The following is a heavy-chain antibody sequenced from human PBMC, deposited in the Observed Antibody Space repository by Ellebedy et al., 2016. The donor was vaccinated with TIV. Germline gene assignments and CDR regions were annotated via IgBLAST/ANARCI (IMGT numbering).Heavy chain of an antibody. D-gene: IGHD2-15*01. Sequence: SETLSLXXTVSGASISSGGYYWSWIRQHPGKGLEWIGYIYYSGSTYYNPSLKSRVTISEDTSKNQFSLKLTSVTAADTAVYYCARDETGGGLLYWFFDLWGRGTLVTVSS. J-gene: IGHJ2*01. V-gene: IGHV4-31*03. CDR3: ARDETGGGLLYWFFDL. CDR1: GASISSGGYY. CDR2: IYYSGST.